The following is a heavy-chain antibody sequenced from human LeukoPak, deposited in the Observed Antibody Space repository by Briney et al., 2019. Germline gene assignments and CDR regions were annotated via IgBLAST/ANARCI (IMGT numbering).Heavy chain of an antibody. Sequence: GGSLRLSCAASGFTFSGHWMHWVRQVPGKGLVWVSRSKSDGSSTSYADSVKGRFTISRDNAKNTLYLQMNSLRVEDTAVYYCARSDWFDPWGQGTLVVVSS. CDR1: GFTFSGHW. CDR3: ARSDWFDP. CDR2: SKSDGSST. V-gene: IGHV3-74*01. J-gene: IGHJ5*02.